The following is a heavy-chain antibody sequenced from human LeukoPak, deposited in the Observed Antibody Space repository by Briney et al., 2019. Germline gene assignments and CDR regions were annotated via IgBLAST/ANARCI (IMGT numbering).Heavy chain of an antibody. CDR2: IYTSGST. V-gene: IGHV4-4*09. CDR3: TRGFLQIDY. CDR1: GGSISNYF. Sequence: SSETLSLTCTVPGGSISNYFWTWIRQPPGKGLEWIGYIYTSGSTNYNPSLESRVTMSVDTSKNQLSLRLNSVTAADTAVYYCTRGFLQIDYLGQGTLVSDS. J-gene: IGHJ4*02.